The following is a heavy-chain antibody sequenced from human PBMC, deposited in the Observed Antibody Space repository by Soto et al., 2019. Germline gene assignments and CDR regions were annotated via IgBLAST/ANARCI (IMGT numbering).Heavy chain of an antibody. CDR3: ARGSIAARHVTGGGMDV. Sequence: GGSLRLSCADSGFTFSSYSMNWVRQAPGKGLEWVSSISSSSSYIYYADSVKGRFTISRDNAKNSLYLQMNSLRAEDTAVYYCARGSIAARHVTGGGMDVWGQGTTVPVSS. D-gene: IGHD6-6*01. CDR1: GFTFSSYS. V-gene: IGHV3-21*01. CDR2: ISSSSSYI. J-gene: IGHJ6*02.